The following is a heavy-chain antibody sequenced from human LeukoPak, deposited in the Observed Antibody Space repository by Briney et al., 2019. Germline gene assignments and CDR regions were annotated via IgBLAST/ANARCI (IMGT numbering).Heavy chain of an antibody. J-gene: IGHJ3*02. CDR1: GFTFSDYS. CDR2: ISSSSSYI. Sequence: GGSLRLSCATSGFTFSDYSMNWVRQAPGKGLEWVSSISSSSSYIYYADSVKGRFTISRDNAKNSLYLQMDSLRAEDTAVYYCATQRAPTYYDFWSGTYAFDIWGQGTMVTVSS. D-gene: IGHD3-3*01. CDR3: ATQRAPTYYDFWSGTYAFDI. V-gene: IGHV3-21*01.